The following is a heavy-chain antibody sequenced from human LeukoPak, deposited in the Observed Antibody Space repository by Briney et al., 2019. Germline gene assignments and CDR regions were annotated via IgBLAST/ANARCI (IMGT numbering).Heavy chain of an antibody. V-gene: IGHV4-39*01. D-gene: IGHD2/OR15-2a*01. CDR3: ARRQYFLFDY. Sequence: SETLSLTCTVSGGSISSSSYYWGWIRQPPGKGLEWIVSIYYSGSTYYNPSLKSRVTISVDTSKNQCSLKLSSVTAADTAVYYCARRQYFLFDYWGQGTLVTVSS. J-gene: IGHJ4*02. CDR1: GGSISSSSYY. CDR2: IYYSGST.